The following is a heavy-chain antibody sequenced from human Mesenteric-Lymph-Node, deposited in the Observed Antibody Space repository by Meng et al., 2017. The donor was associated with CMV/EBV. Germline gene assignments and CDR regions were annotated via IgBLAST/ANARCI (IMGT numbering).Heavy chain of an antibody. CDR1: GFTFSSYG. D-gene: IGHD5-12*01. CDR3: ARGNSDYDSDYWYFDL. Sequence: GESLKISCAASGFTFSSYGMHWVRQAPGKGLEWVAVISYDGSNKYYSDSVKGRFTISRDDSKNALYLQMNSLRAEDTAVFYCARGNSDYDSDYWYFDLWGRGTLVTVSS. V-gene: IGHV3-30*19. J-gene: IGHJ2*01. CDR2: ISYDGSNK.